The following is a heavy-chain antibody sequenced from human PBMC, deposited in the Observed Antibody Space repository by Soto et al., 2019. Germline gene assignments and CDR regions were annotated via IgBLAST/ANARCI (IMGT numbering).Heavy chain of an antibody. V-gene: IGHV5-51*01. D-gene: IGHD5-18*01. CDR3: ASETRTALT. CDR2: IYPGDSDT. Sequence: EVQLVQSGAEVKKPGESLQISCKGPEYIFTTYCIGWVRQMPGKGLEWMGIIYPGDSDTRYSPSFQGQVTISVDKSITTAYLQWSSLKASDTAMYYFASETRTALTWGQGTLVTVSS. CDR1: EYIFTTYC. J-gene: IGHJ5*02.